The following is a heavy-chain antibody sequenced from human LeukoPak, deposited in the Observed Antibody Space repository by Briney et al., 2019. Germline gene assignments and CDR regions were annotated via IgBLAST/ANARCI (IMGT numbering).Heavy chain of an antibody. D-gene: IGHD6-6*01. J-gene: IGHJ4*02. CDR3: ARDRSSAYDIDY. V-gene: IGHV4-38-2*02. CDR1: GFSISSGYY. CDR2: IYHSGST. Sequence: PSETLSLTCAVSGFSISSGYYWGWIRQPPGKGLEWIGSIYHSGSTYYNPSLKSRVTISVDTSKNQFSLKLGSVTAADTAVYYCARDRSSAYDIDYWGQGTLVTVSS.